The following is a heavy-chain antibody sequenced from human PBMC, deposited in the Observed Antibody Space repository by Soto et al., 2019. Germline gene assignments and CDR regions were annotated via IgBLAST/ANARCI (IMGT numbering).Heavy chain of an antibody. D-gene: IGHD6-13*01. CDR1: GYTFTSYG. V-gene: IGHV1-18*01. CDR3: ARAPIAAAGTRWFDP. CDR2: ISGYNART. J-gene: IGHJ5*02. Sequence: GASVKVSCKASGYTFTSYGFTWVRQAPGQGLEWMGWISGYNARTKYAQTLQDRITMTRDTSISTAYMELSRLRSDDTAVYYCARAPIAAAGTRWFDPWGQGTLVTVSS.